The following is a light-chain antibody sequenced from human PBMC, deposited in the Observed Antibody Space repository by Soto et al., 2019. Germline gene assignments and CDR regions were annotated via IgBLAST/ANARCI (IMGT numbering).Light chain of an antibody. CDR3: QQYNVWPLT. Sequence: EIVMTQSPATLSVSPGERATLSCRASQSVNSNLAWYQQKPGQTPKLLIYVASTRATGIPARFSGSGSGTEFTLTISSLQSEDFVIYYCQQYNVWPLTFGGGTKVEFK. CDR2: VAS. J-gene: IGKJ4*01. V-gene: IGKV3-15*01. CDR1: QSVNSN.